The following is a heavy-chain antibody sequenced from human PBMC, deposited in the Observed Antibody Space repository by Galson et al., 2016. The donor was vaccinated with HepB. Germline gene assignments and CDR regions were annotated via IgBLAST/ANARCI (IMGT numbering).Heavy chain of an antibody. CDR3: ARHDFGNYKGYDS. CDR1: RGTFNNYA. Sequence: SVKVSCKASRGTFNNYAISWVRQAPVRGLEWLGRIIPMFGTPNYAQKFQGRVTVTADESTSTAYMELSSLRSEDTAVYFCARHDFGNYKGYDSWGQGTLVTVSS. D-gene: IGHD4-17*01. V-gene: IGHV1-69*13. J-gene: IGHJ4*02. CDR2: IIPMFGTP.